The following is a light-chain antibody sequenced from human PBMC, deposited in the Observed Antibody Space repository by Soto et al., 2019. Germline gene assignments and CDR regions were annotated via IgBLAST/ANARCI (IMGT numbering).Light chain of an antibody. CDR1: SSDVGGYNY. CDR3: CSYAGSTFV. J-gene: IGLJ2*01. Sequence: QAALTQPRSVCGSPGQSVTISCTGTSSDVGGYNYVSWYQQHPGKAPKLMIYDVSKRPSGVPDRFSGSKSGNTASLTISGLQAEDEGDYYCCSYAGSTFVFGGGTKLTVL. V-gene: IGLV2-11*01. CDR2: DVS.